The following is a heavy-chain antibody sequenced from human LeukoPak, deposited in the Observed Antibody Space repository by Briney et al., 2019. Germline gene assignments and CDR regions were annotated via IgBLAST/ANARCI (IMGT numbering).Heavy chain of an antibody. V-gene: IGHV3-11*01. D-gene: IGHD3-16*01. Sequence: GGSLRLSCAAPGFTFSDYYMSWIRQAPGKGLEWVSYISSSGSTIYYAGSVKGRFTISRDNTKNSLYLQMNSLRAEDTAVYYCARDGSPKYYDYVWGSYIPYWGQGTLVTVSS. J-gene: IGHJ4*02. CDR3: ARDGSPKYYDYVWGSYIPY. CDR1: GFTFSDYY. CDR2: ISSSGSTI.